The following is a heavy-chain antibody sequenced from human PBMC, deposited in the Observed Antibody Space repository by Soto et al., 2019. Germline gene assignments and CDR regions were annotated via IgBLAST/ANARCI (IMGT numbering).Heavy chain of an antibody. CDR2: IYHTGTT. Sequence: SETLSLTCTVSGGSISNYYWSWIRQPPGKGLEWIGYIYHTGTTNYNASLQSRITISVDTSKNQFSLNLRSVTAADTAVYYCAGSNWGSYRHEDHWGQGIQVTVSS. D-gene: IGHD3-16*02. J-gene: IGHJ4*02. CDR1: GGSISNYY. CDR3: AGSNWGSYRHEDH. V-gene: IGHV4-59*01.